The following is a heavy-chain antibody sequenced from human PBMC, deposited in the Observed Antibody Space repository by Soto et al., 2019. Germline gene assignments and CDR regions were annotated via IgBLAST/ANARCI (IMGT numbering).Heavy chain of an antibody. V-gene: IGHV4-59*01. CDR2: IYYSGST. D-gene: IGHD5-12*01. CDR1: GGSISSYY. J-gene: IGHJ4*02. Sequence: SETLSLTCTVSGGSISSYYWSWIRQPPGEGLEWIGYIYYSGSTNYNPSLKSRVTISVDTSKNQFSLKLSSVTAADTAVYYCARVGGRWLQSDYWGQGTLVTVSS. CDR3: ARVGGRWLQSDY.